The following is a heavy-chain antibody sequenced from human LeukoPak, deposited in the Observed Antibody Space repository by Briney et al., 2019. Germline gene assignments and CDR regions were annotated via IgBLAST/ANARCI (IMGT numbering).Heavy chain of an antibody. V-gene: IGHV4-31*03. CDR2: IYYSGTT. CDR1: GGSISSGGQY. D-gene: IGHD3/OR15-3a*01. Sequence: SETLSLTCTVFGGSISSGGQYWSWIRRHPEKGLEWIGYIYYSGTTHYNPSLKSRVSISIDTSKNQFSLNLSSVTAADTAVYYCARDRTGNYYLYGLDVWGQGTTVTVSS. J-gene: IGHJ6*02. CDR3: ARDRTGNYYLYGLDV.